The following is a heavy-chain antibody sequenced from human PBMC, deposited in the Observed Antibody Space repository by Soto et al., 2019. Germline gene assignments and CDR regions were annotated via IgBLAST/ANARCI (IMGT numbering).Heavy chain of an antibody. V-gene: IGHV3-15*07. CDR3: YGDHRSPSDC. CDR1: GFTFSNAW. CDR2: IKSKTDGGTT. Sequence: EVPLVASGGGLVKPGGSLRLSCAASGFTFSNAWMNWVRQAPGKGLEWVGRIKSKTDGGTTDYAAPVNGRFTISRDDAKNTLYLQMNSLKTEDTAVYYCYGDHRSPSDCWVQGTLVTVSS. D-gene: IGHD4-17*01. J-gene: IGHJ4*02.